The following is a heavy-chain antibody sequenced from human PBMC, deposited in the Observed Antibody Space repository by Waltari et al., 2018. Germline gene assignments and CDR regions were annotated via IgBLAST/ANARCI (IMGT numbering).Heavy chain of an antibody. D-gene: IGHD5-18*01. CDR1: GGSISSGGYS. Sequence: QLQLQESGSGLVKPSQTLSLTCAVSGGSISSGGYSWSWIRQPPGKGLEWIGYILHSGSTDYNPSLQSRVTISVDRSKNQFSLKLSSVTAADTAVYYCARGGTATRYFDYWGQGTLVTVSS. CDR3: ARGGTATRYFDY. CDR2: ILHSGST. V-gene: IGHV4-30-2*01. J-gene: IGHJ4*02.